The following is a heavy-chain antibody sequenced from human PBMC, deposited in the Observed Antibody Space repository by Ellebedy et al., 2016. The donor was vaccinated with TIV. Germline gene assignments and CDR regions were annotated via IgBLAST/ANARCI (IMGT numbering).Heavy chain of an antibody. D-gene: IGHD3-10*01. V-gene: IGHV4-39*01. Sequence: MPGGSLRLSCTVSGGSISSSSYYWGWIRQPPGKGLEWIGSIYYSGSTYYNPSLKSRVTISVDTSKNQFSLKLSSVTAADTAVYYCGRNGALAGDGEVDVWGQGTTVTVSS. CDR2: IYYSGST. J-gene: IGHJ6*02. CDR3: GRNGALAGDGEVDV. CDR1: GGSISSSSYY.